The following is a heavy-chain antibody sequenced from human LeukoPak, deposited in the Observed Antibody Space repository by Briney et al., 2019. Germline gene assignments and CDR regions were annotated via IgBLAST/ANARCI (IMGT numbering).Heavy chain of an antibody. CDR3: ARVSYYYDSSGFDAFDI. CDR1: GYSISSGYY. V-gene: IGHV4-38-2*02. J-gene: IGHJ3*02. Sequence: SETLSLICTVSGYSISSGYYWGWIRQPPGKGLEWIGEINHSGSTNYNPSLKSRVTISVDTSKNQFSLKLSSVTAADTAVYYCARVSYYYDSSGFDAFDIWGQGTMVTVSS. CDR2: INHSGST. D-gene: IGHD3-22*01.